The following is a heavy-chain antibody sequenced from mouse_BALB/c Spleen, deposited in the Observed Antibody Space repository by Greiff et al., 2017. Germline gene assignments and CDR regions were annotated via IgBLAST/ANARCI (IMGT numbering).Heavy chain of an antibody. V-gene: IGHV1S22*01. CDR1: GYTFTSYW. D-gene: IGHD2-3*01. Sequence: LQQPGSELVRPGASVKLSCKASGYTFTSYWMHWVKQRHGQGLEWIGNIYPGSGSTNYDEKFKSKGTLTVDTSSSTAYMHLSSLTSEDSAVYYCTIGGWLPGRYYAMDYWGQGTSVTVSS. J-gene: IGHJ4*01. CDR3: TIGGWLPGRYYAMDY. CDR2: IYPGSGST.